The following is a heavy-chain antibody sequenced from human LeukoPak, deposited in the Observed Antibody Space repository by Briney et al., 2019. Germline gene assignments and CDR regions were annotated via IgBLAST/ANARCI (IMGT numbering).Heavy chain of an antibody. CDR1: GFTFSSYS. Sequence: PGGSLRLSCAASGFTFSSYSMNWVRQAPGKGLEWVSSISSSSSYIYYADSVKGRFTISRDNAKNSLYLQMNSLRAEDTAVYYCARDFCSGGSCQWGKIDYWGQGTLVTVSS. V-gene: IGHV3-21*01. CDR3: ARDFCSGGSCQWGKIDY. CDR2: ISSSSSYI. D-gene: IGHD2-15*01. J-gene: IGHJ4*02.